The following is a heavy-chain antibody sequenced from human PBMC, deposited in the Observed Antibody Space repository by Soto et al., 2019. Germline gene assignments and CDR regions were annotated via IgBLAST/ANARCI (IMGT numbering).Heavy chain of an antibody. CDR2: ISSSGRTI. D-gene: IGHD6-13*01. CDR1: GFTFRLYG. CDR3: ARNSEHFDY. V-gene: IGHV3-48*04. J-gene: IGHJ4*02. Sequence: VQLVESGGGVVQPGRSRTLSCVASGFTFRLYGMHWVRQAPGKGLEWVSYISSSGRTIYYADSVQGRFTISRDNAKKSLYLQMNSLRAEDTAVYYCARNSEHFDYWGQGTLVTVSS.